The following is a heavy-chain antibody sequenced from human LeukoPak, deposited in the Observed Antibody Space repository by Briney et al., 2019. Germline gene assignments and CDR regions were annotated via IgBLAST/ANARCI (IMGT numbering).Heavy chain of an antibody. CDR2: ITYDGNNK. J-gene: IGHJ4*02. V-gene: IGHV3-30*02. D-gene: IGHD5-12*01. Sequence: PGGSLRLSCAASGFTFSNYGMHWVRQAPGNGLEWVALITYDGNNKYYADSVKGRFTISRDNSKNTLFLQLNSLRPEDTAVYYCAKERQRWLQQPLDDWGQGALVTVSS. CDR3: AKERQRWLQQPLDD. CDR1: GFTFSNYG.